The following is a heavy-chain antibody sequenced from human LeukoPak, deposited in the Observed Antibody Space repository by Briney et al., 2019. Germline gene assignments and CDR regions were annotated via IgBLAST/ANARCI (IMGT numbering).Heavy chain of an antibody. CDR1: GFTFSSYA. CDR2: ISGSGGST. V-gene: IGHV3-23*01. CDR3: ARDLNDFWSGYYYYMDV. Sequence: GGSLRLSCAASGFTFSSYAMSWVRQAPGKGLEWVSAISGSGGSTYYADSVKGRFTISRDNAKNSLYLQMNSLRAEDTAVYYWARDLNDFWSGYYYYMDVWGKGTTVTVSS. D-gene: IGHD3-3*01. J-gene: IGHJ6*03.